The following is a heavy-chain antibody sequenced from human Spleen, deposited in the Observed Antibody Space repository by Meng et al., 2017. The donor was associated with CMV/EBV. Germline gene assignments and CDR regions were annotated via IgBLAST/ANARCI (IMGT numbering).Heavy chain of an antibody. CDR3: GRDKLRFLTWPNDALHI. D-gene: IGHD3-3*01. J-gene: IGHJ3*02. Sequence: ASVKVSCKASGYTFPSYGISWVRQAPGQGLEWVGWISPYNGNTKYAQKLQDRVIMTTDTSTSTAYMELRGLRSGDTAVYFCGRDKLRFLTWPNDALHIWGQGTMVTVSS. CDR2: ISPYNGNT. V-gene: IGHV1-18*01. CDR1: GYTFPSYG.